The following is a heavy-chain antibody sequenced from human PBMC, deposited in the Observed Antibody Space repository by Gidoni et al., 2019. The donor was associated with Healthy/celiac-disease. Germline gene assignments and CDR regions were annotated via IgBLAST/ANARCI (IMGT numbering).Heavy chain of an antibody. D-gene: IGHD3-10*01. CDR1: GFTFSSYA. J-gene: IGHJ4*02. Sequence: EVQLVESGGGLVQPGGSLRLSCSASGFTFSSYAMHWVRQAPGKGLEYVSAISSNGGSTYYADSVKGRFTISRDNSKNTLYLQMSSLRAEDTAVYYCVKEAPQGWFNPWYFDYWGQGTLVTVSS. CDR3: VKEAPQGWFNPWYFDY. V-gene: IGHV3-64D*06. CDR2: ISSNGGST.